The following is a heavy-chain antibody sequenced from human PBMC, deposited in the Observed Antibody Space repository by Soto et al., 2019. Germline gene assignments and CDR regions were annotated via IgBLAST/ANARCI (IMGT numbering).Heavy chain of an antibody. CDR2: IIPIFGTA. CDR3: ARDGVTSQNIVIRYYYYYGMDV. D-gene: IGHD3-16*02. J-gene: IGHJ6*02. Sequence: ASVKVSCKASGGTFSSYAISWVRQAPGQGLEWMGGIIPIFGTANYAQKLQGRVTMTTDTSTSTAYMELRSLRSDDTAVYYCARDGVTSQNIVIRYYYYYGMDVWGQGTTVTVSS. V-gene: IGHV1-69*05. CDR1: GGTFSSYA.